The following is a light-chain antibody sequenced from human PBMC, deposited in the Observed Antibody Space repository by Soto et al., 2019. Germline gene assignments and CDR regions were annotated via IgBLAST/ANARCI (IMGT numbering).Light chain of an antibody. CDR1: QSVSSR. CDR2: GAS. J-gene: IGKJ1*01. CDR3: HQYNNLWT. Sequence: EIVMTQSPATLSVSPGERVTLSCRASQSVSSRLAWYQPKPGQSPSLLIYGASTRATGIPARFSGSGPGTESTLTIRSLQSEDFGVYYCHQYNNLWTFGQGTKVDIK. V-gene: IGKV3-15*01.